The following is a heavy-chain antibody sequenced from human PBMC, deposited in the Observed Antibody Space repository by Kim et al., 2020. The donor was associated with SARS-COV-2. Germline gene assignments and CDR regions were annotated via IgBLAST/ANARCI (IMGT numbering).Heavy chain of an antibody. D-gene: IGHD3-9*01. CDR3: ARFDILTGYYKRGFERTFDY. Sequence: GGSLRLSCAASGFTFSSYEMNWVRQAPGKGLEWVSYISSSGSTIYYADSVKGRFTISRDNAKNSLYLQMNSLRAEDTAVYYCARFDILTGYYKRGFERTFDYWGQGTLVTVSS. CDR2: ISSSGSTI. J-gene: IGHJ4*02. V-gene: IGHV3-48*03. CDR1: GFTFSSYE.